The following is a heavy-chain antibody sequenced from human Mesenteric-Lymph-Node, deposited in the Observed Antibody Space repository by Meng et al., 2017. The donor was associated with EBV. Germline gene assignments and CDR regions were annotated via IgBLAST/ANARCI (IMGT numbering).Heavy chain of an antibody. D-gene: IGHD6-13*01. J-gene: IGHJ4*02. CDR3: ARPDSSSWIHFDY. Sequence: LPVAGLGPGPVQPSATLSPPSTVSGGSISSSSYYWGWIRQPPGKGLEWIGSIYYSGSTYYNPSLKSRVTISVDTSKNQFSLKLSSVTAADTAVYYCARPDSSSWIHFDYWGQGTLVTVSS. CDR1: GGSISSSSYY. V-gene: IGHV4-39*01. CDR2: IYYSGST.